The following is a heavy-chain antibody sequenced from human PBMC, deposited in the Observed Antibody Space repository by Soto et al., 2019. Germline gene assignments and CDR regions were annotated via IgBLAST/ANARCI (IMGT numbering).Heavy chain of an antibody. D-gene: IGHD2-21*01. CDR2: INPNGGST. CDR3: ARSLLQGDF. Sequence: QVQLVQSGAEVKKPGASVKVSCKASGYTFIHYYIHWVRQAPGQGLEWMAIINPNGGSTNYAQKFQGRVTVTSDTSTSTVSMELNSLGSDDTAVYFCARSLLQGDFWGQGTLVTGSS. V-gene: IGHV1-46*01. J-gene: IGHJ4*02. CDR1: GYTFIHYY.